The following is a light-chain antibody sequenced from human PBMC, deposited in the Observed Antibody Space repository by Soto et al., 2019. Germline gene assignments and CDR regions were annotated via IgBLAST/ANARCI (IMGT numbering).Light chain of an antibody. V-gene: IGKV3-20*01. Sequence: EIVLTQSPGTRSLSPGERATLSCRASQSVSTTSLAWYQQRPGQAPRPLIYGAASRATGTPDRFSGSGSGTDFTLIISRLEPEDFAVYYCQQYGSSVLTFGGGTKVDIK. CDR1: QSVSTTS. J-gene: IGKJ4*01. CDR3: QQYGSSVLT. CDR2: GAA.